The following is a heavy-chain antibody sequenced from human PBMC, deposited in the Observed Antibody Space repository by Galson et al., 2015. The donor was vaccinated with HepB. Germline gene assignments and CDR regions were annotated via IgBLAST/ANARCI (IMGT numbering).Heavy chain of an antibody. CDR2: IRTKAYGETT. V-gene: IGHV3-49*03. Sequence: SLRLSCAASGFTFRDYAMSWFRQAPGKGLEWAGFIRTKAYGETTKYAASVKGRFTISKDDSKSIAYLQMNSLKTDDTAMYYCAKTCQGADCYAFDIWGQGTMVTVSS. CDR3: AKTCQGADCYAFDI. D-gene: IGHD2-21*02. J-gene: IGHJ3*02. CDR1: GFTFRDYA.